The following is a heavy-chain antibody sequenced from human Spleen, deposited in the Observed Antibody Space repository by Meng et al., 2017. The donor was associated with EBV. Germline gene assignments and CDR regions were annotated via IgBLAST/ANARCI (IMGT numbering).Heavy chain of an antibody. Sequence: QVQLVQTGAWGKEPGSSVKVSCKTSGGTFSSDAISWVRQAPGQGLEWMGGLIPILGAPNYAQKFQDRVTIIADKSTSIHYMELSSLRSDDTAVYYCASESGRGYTPDYWGRGTLVTVSS. CDR3: ASESGRGYTPDY. J-gene: IGHJ4*02. V-gene: IGHV1-69*06. D-gene: IGHD3-10*01. CDR1: GGTFSSDA. CDR2: LIPILGAP.